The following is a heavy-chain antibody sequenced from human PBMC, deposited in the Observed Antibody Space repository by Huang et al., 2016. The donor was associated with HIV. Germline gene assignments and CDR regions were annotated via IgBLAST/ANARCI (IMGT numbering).Heavy chain of an antibody. CDR3: ARILMYYNSSGYGFDY. J-gene: IGHJ4*02. Sequence: QVQLPQWGAVLLKPSETLSLTCAFSGGSFRGSYWCWIRLPPGKGLEWIGEINHSGSNTNNPAITSRVTISVDTSKNQFSLKLGCVTAADTAVYYCARILMYYNSSGYGFDYWGQGTLVTVSS. V-gene: IGHV4-34*01. D-gene: IGHD3-22*01. CDR2: INHSGSN. CDR1: GGSFRGSY.